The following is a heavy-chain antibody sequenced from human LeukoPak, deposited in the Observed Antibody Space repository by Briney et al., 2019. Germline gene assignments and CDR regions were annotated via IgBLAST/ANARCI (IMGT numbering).Heavy chain of an antibody. CDR1: GFTVSSNY. CDR2: IYSGGST. CDR3: ATVIYEEFYYYYMDV. J-gene: IGHJ6*03. Sequence: SGGSLRLSCAASGFTVSSNYMSWVRQAPGKGLEWVSVIYSGGSTYYADSVKGRFTISRDNSKNTLYLQMNSLRAEDTAVYYCATVIYEEFYYYYMDVWGKGTTVTISS. D-gene: IGHD2/OR15-2a*01. V-gene: IGHV3-53*01.